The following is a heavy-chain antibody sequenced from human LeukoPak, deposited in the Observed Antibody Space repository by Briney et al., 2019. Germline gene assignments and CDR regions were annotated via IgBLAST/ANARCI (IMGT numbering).Heavy chain of an antibody. CDR3: ANEEVPNDY. Sequence: QAGGSLRLSCAVSGFTFSSRAMSWVRQAPGKGLEWVSGISISGDTTYYADSVQGRFTISRDNSKNTVYLQMSNLRVEDTAIYYCANEEVPNDYWGQGTLATVSS. J-gene: IGHJ4*02. V-gene: IGHV3-23*01. CDR2: ISISGDTT. D-gene: IGHD4/OR15-4a*01. CDR1: GFTFSSRA.